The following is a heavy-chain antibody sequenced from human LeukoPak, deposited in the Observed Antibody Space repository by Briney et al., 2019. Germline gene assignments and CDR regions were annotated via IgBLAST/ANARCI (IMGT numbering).Heavy chain of an antibody. CDR2: ISAYNGNT. V-gene: IGHV1-18*01. Sequence: ASVKVSCKASGYTFTSYGISWVRQAPGQGLEWMGWISAYNGNTNYAQKLQGRVTMTTDTSTSTVYMELGSLRSEDTAMYYCARALGDYALARVYYFAYWGQGTLVTVSS. CDR1: GYTFTSYG. CDR3: ARALGDYALARVYYFAY. J-gene: IGHJ4*02. D-gene: IGHD3-16*01.